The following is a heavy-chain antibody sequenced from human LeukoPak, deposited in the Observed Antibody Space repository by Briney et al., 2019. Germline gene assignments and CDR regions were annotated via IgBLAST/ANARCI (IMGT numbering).Heavy chain of an antibody. CDR2: VHHTGST. Sequence: SETLSLTCSVSDGSISSYYWSWIRQPPGKGLEWIGYVHHTGSTNYNPSLESRVTMSIDTSKKYFSLKLSSMTVADTAVYYCARSGGDSPYSSVSLDYWGQGILVTVSS. V-gene: IGHV4-59*01. D-gene: IGHD2-21*02. CDR3: ARSGGDSPYSSVSLDY. CDR1: DGSISSYY. J-gene: IGHJ4*02.